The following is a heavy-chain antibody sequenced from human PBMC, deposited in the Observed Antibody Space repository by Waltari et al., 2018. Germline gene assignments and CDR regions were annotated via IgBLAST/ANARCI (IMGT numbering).Heavy chain of an antibody. CDR1: GCSISSYY. Sequence: QVQLQESGPGLAKPSETLSLICNVSGCSISSYYWNWIRQPAGKGLEWIGRIYASGSTSYNPSLESRISMSVDTSKNHFSLKLSSVTAADTGVYYCAGSSNFGIYGLDVWGQGTTVVVSS. CDR3: AGSSNFGIYGLDV. V-gene: IGHV4-4*07. J-gene: IGHJ6*02. CDR2: IYASGST. D-gene: IGHD3-3*01.